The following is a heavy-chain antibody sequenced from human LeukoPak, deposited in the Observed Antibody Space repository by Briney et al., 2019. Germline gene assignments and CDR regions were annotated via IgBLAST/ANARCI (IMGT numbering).Heavy chain of an antibody. J-gene: IGHJ4*02. D-gene: IGHD4-17*01. CDR1: GYSFTLYW. Sequence: GQSPKISCKASGYSFTLYWIGWVRQMPGKGMGWMGIIYPPDSDTRYSPSFQGPVTISADKSVNTAYLQWSSLKASDTAMYYCVRKSDYAAFDWGQGTLVTVSS. CDR3: VRKSDYAAFD. CDR2: IYPPDSDT. V-gene: IGHV5-51*01.